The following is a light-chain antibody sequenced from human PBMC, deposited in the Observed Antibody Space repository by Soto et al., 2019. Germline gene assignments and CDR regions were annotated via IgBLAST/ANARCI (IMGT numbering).Light chain of an antibody. CDR3: QSYDNTLSARYV. CDR1: KSDIGSNY. V-gene: IGLV1-47*01. J-gene: IGLJ1*01. Sequence: QSVLAQPPSASGAPGQRVTFSCSGSKSDIGSNYVFWYQQLPGMAPKLLIYRNSQRPSGVPDRFSGSKSGTSASLAISGLRSEDEGDYYCQSYDNTLSARYVFGTGTKVTVL. CDR2: RNS.